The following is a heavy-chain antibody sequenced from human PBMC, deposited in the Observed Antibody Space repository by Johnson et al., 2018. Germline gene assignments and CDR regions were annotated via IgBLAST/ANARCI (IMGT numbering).Heavy chain of an antibody. V-gene: IGHV1-69*01. Sequence: QVQLVQSGAEVKKPGSSVKVSCKASGGTFNNYAISWVRQAPGQGLEWMGGIIPIFGTADYAQKFQGRVTITADESTSTAYLELSSLRSEDTAVYYWAEDRWVRGVINPSPVYYYGMDVWGQGTTVTVSS. CDR3: AEDRWVRGVINPSPVYYYGMDV. CDR1: GGTFNNYA. J-gene: IGHJ6*02. CDR2: IIPIFGTA. D-gene: IGHD3-10*01.